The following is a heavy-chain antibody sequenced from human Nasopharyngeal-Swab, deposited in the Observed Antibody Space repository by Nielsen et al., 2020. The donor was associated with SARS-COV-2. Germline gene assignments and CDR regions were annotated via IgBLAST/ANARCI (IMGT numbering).Heavy chain of an antibody. D-gene: IGHD3-10*01. Sequence: WIRKPPGKGLEWIGSIYYSGSTYYNPSLKSRVTISVDTSKNQFSLKLSSVTAADTAVYYCARARSYGSGRNPKGGGNFDYWGQGTLVTVSS. J-gene: IGHJ4*02. CDR2: IYYSGST. V-gene: IGHV4-39*01. CDR3: ARARSYGSGRNPKGGGNFDY.